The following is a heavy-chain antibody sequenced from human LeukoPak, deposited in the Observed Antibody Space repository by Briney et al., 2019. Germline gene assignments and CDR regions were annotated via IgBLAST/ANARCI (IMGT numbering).Heavy chain of an antibody. V-gene: IGHV3-7*03. J-gene: IGHJ4*02. CDR1: GFTFSSYW. CDR3: ARGGTPGYSSGRIDY. Sequence: GGSLRLSCAASGFTFSSYWMSWVRQAPGKGLEWVANIKQDGSEKYYVDSVKGRFTISRHNSENTLYLHMNSLRVEDTAVYFCARGGTPGYSSGRIDYWGQGTLVTVSS. D-gene: IGHD6-19*01. CDR2: IKQDGSEK.